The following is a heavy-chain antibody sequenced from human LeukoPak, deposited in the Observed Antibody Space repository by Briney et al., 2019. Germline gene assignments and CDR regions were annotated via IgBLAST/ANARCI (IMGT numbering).Heavy chain of an antibody. CDR1: SYTFTNYG. J-gene: IGHJ4*02. D-gene: IGHD2-15*01. Sequence: ASVKVSCKASSYTFTNYGFTWVRQAPGQGLEGMGWIGGDNGHTNYAQNFQGRVTMTTETSTSTAYMELRSLRSDDTAVYYCARAGYSSGGSWYPGAFDYWGQGTLVTVSS. V-gene: IGHV1-18*01. CDR3: ARAGYSSGGSWYPGAFDY. CDR2: IGGDNGHT.